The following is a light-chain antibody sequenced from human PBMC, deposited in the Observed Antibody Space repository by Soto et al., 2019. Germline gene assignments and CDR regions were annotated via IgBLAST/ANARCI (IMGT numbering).Light chain of an antibody. CDR1: SSDVGSYNY. Sequence: QSVLTQPASVSGSPGQSITISCTGTSSDVGSYNYVSWYQQHPGKAPKLMVYDVSNRPSGVSNRFSGSKSGNTASLTISGLQAEDEADYYCSSYITSSTYLFATGIKVAVL. J-gene: IGLJ1*01. CDR2: DVS. CDR3: SSYITSSTYL. V-gene: IGLV2-14*01.